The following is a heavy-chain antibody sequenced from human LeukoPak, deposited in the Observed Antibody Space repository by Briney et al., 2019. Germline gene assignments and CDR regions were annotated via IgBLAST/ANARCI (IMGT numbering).Heavy chain of an antibody. J-gene: IGHJ4*02. V-gene: IGHV3-7*03. CDR3: AKGGYGDYLDY. Sequence: PGGSLRLSCAASGFAFSSYWMSWVRQAPGKGLEWVANIKQDGSEKYYADSVKGRFTISRDNAKNSLYLQMNSLRAEDTALYYCAKGGYGDYLDYWGQGTLVTVSS. CDR2: IKQDGSEK. D-gene: IGHD4-17*01. CDR1: GFAFSSYW.